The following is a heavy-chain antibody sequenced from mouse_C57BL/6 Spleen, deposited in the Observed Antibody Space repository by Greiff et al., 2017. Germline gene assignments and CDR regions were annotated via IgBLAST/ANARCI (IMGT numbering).Heavy chain of an antibody. CDR1: GFSLTSYG. V-gene: IGHV2-2*01. J-gene: IGHJ2*01. CDR2: IWSGGST. CDR3: ARGADDYDFDY. Sequence: VQLQQSGPGLVQPSQSLSITCTVSGFSLTSYGVHWVRQSPGKGLEWLGVIWSGGSTDYNAAFISRLSISKDNSKSQVFFKMNSLQADDTAIYYCARGADDYDFDYWGQGTTLTVSS. D-gene: IGHD2-4*01.